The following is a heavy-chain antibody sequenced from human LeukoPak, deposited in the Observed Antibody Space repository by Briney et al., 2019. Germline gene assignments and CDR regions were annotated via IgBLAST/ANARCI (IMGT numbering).Heavy chain of an antibody. V-gene: IGHV4-39*01. CDR3: ATTSGYRNYYYYYMDV. Sequence: SETLSLTCTVSGVSISNTVYYWGWIRQAPGKGLEWIGTSFDGGNSYYNPSLKSRVTMSVDGSKNQFSLTLASVTAADTAVYYCATTSGYRNYYYYYMDVWGKGTTVTVSS. D-gene: IGHD3-22*01. J-gene: IGHJ6*03. CDR2: SFDGGNS. CDR1: GVSISNTVYY.